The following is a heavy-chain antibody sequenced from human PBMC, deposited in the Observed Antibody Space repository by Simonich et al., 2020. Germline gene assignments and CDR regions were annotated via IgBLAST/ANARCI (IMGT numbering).Heavy chain of an antibody. Sequence: GGGVVQPGRSLRLSCAASGFTFSSYAMHWVRQAPGKGLEWWAVISYDGSNKYYADSVKGRFTISRDNSKNTLYLQMNSLRAEDTAVYYCARDLGSSYYFDYWGQGTLVTVAS. CDR2: ISYDGSNK. CDR3: ARDLGSSYYFDY. CDR1: GFTFSSYA. V-gene: IGHV3-30*07. J-gene: IGHJ4*02. D-gene: IGHD6-6*01.